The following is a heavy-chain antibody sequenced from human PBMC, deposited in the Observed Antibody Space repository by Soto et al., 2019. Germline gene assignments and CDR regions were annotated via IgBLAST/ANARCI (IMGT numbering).Heavy chain of an antibody. CDR3: SKDGGANYFDT. Sequence: EVQLLESGGGLVLPGDSLRLSCAASGFTFSSYAMRWVRQAPGKGLEWVSAIDGSGAITYYADSVKGRFTISRDNSKNTLFLQMNSLRAEDTAMYYCSKDGGANYFDTWGLGTLVTVSS. J-gene: IGHJ4*02. CDR2: IDGSGAIT. V-gene: IGHV3-23*01. CDR1: GFTFSSYA. D-gene: IGHD1-26*01.